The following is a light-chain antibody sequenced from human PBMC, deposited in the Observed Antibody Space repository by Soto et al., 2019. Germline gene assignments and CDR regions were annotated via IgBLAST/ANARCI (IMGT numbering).Light chain of an antibody. CDR3: QQSYNTPRT. Sequence: DIQMTQSPSSLSASVGDRLTITCRASQSISTYLNWFQQKPGKAPKGLIYAASALQSGVPSRFSGSGSGTYFTLTISSLQPEDFATYYCQQSYNTPRTFGQGTKLEIE. V-gene: IGKV1-39*01. J-gene: IGKJ2*01. CDR1: QSISTY. CDR2: AAS.